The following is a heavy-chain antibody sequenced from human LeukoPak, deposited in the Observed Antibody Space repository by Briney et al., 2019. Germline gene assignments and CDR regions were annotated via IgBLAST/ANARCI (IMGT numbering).Heavy chain of an antibody. V-gene: IGHV4-59*10. J-gene: IGHJ4*02. Sequence: SETLSLTCAVYGESFSGYYWSWIRQPAGKGLQWIGRIYTSGSTNYNPSLKSRVTISVDTSKNQFSLKLSSVTAADTAVYYCARSSAPYSGYDYFDYWGQGTLVTVSS. D-gene: IGHD5-12*01. CDR3: ARSSAPYSGYDYFDY. CDR1: GESFSGYY. CDR2: IYTSGST.